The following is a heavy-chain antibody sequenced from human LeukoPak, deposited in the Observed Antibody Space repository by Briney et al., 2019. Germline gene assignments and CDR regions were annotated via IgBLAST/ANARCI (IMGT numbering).Heavy chain of an antibody. V-gene: IGHV3-30*03. CDR3: VRDQKGSLDY. CDR1: GFTFSSYA. CDR2: MSNDGSDE. Sequence: GGSLRRSCAASGFTFSSYAMSWVRQAPGKGLECVALMSNDGSDENYADSVKGRFTIFRDNSRDTLYLQMNSLRAEDTAVYYCVRDQKGSLDYWGQGTLVTVSS. J-gene: IGHJ4*02.